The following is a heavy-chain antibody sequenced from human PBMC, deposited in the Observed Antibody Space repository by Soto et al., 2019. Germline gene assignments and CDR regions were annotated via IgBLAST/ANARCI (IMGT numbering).Heavy chain of an antibody. V-gene: IGHV4-39*01. CDR2: IYYSGST. Sequence: QLQLQESGPGLVKPSETLSLTCTVSGGSISSSSYYWGWIRQPPGKGLEWIGSIYYSGSTYYNPSLKSRVTISVDTSKNQFSLKLSSVTAADTAVYYFARHPGPMVRGVVGFDYWGQGTLVTVSS. D-gene: IGHD3-10*01. CDR1: GGSISSSSYY. J-gene: IGHJ4*02. CDR3: ARHPGPMVRGVVGFDY.